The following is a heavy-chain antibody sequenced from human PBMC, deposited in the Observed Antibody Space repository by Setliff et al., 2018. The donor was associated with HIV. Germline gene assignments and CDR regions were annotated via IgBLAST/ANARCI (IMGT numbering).Heavy chain of an antibody. Sequence: SETLSLTCNVSGDSIGTGTHYWAWIRQPPGKGLEWIGSLYGHSSTYYTKSLRGRVTISADTPKNQFSLRLSSVTALDTAVYYCSRLYGSGHYFAFDFWGQGALVTVSS. CDR1: GDSIGTGTHY. CDR3: SRLYGSGHYFAFDF. V-gene: IGHV4-39*01. J-gene: IGHJ4*02. CDR2: LYGHSST. D-gene: IGHD3-10*01.